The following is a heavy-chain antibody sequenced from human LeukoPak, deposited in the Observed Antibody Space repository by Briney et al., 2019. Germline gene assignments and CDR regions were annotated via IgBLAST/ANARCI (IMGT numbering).Heavy chain of an antibody. V-gene: IGHV3-23*01. CDR1: GITLSNYG. Sequence: GALRLSCAVSGITLSNYGMSWVRQAPGKGLEWVAGISDSGGSTKYADSVKGRFTISRDNSKKTLYLEMSSLRAEDAAVYYCGINYSLDYWGQGTLVTVSS. CDR3: GINYSLDY. J-gene: IGHJ4*02. D-gene: IGHD2-21*01. CDR2: ISDSGGST.